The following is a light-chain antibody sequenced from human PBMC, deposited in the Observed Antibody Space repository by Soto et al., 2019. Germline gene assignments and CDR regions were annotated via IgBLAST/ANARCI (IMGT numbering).Light chain of an antibody. CDR1: QGISNW. CDR2: TAS. V-gene: IGKV1-12*01. Sequence: DIHSTQSPSCVSPCVGGRVTITCRASQGISNWLAWFQQKPGKAPKLLIYTASNLQSGVPSRFSGSGSGTDFALTISSLQPEDFATYYCQQSYSTLRTFGQGTKVDIK. J-gene: IGKJ1*01. CDR3: QQSYSTLRT.